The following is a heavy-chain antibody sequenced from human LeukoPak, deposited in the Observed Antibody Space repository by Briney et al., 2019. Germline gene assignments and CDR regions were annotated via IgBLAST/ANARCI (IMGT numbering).Heavy chain of an antibody. J-gene: IGHJ3*01. CDR1: GFIFSTYG. V-gene: IGHV3-33*01. Sequence: GKSLRLSCAASGFIFSTYGMHWVRQAPGKGLEWVAFIWYDGSNEYYADSVKGRSTISRDNSKNTLYLQMNSLRAEDTAVYFCASSTMTTRGVSAFDLWGQGTLVTVSS. CDR2: IWYDGSNE. CDR3: ASSTMTTRGVSAFDL. D-gene: IGHD4-17*01.